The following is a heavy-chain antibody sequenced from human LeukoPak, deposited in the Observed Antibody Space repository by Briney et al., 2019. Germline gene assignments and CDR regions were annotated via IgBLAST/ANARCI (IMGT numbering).Heavy chain of an antibody. CDR1: GYTFTSYY. D-gene: IGHD4-23*01. CDR2: INPSGGIT. Sequence: ASVKVSCKASGYTFTSYYIHWVRQAPGQGLEWMAMINPSGGITKYAQKFQGRVTMTRDTSTSTVYMELSSLRSEDTAVYYCAREWMFIGNLAYAFDIWAKGHWSPSLQ. CDR3: AREWMFIGNLAYAFDI. V-gene: IGHV1-46*01. J-gene: IGHJ3*02.